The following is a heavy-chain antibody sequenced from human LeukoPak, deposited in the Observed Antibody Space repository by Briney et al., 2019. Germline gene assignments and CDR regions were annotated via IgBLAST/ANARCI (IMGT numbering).Heavy chain of an antibody. V-gene: IGHV3-72*01. D-gene: IGHD3-9*01. CDR1: GFTFSSYA. Sequence: GGSLRLSCAASGFTFSSYAMHWVRQAPGKGLEWVGRIRKKANGYTTEYAASVKGRFTISRDDSKNSLHLQMNSLRTEDTAVYYCARGYYDILTGHHTFDYWGQGILVTVSS. CDR3: ARGYYDILTGHHTFDY. J-gene: IGHJ4*02. CDR2: IRKKANGYTT.